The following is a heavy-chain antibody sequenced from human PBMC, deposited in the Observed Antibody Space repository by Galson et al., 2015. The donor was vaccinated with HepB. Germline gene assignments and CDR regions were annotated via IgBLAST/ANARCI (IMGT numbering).Heavy chain of an antibody. Sequence: SLRLSCAASGFTFSSYSMNWVRQAPGKGLEWVSSISSSSSYIYYADSVKGRFTISRDNAKNSLYLQMNSLRAEDTAVYYCARDPRPAWIQLWLYFDYWGQGTLVTVSS. D-gene: IGHD5-18*01. CDR2: ISSSSSYI. J-gene: IGHJ4*02. V-gene: IGHV3-21*01. CDR3: ARDPRPAWIQLWLYFDY. CDR1: GFTFSSYS.